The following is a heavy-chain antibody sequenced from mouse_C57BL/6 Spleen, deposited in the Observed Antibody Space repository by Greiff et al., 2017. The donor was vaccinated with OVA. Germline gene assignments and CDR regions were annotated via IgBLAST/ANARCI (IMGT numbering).Heavy chain of an antibody. Sequence: VQLQQSGAELVKPGASVKISCKASGYAFSSYWMNWVKQRPGKGLEWIGQIYPGDGDTNYNGKFKGKATLTADKSSSTAYMQRSSLPSEDSAVYFCAREDYGKMDYWGQGTSVTVSS. D-gene: IGHD1-1*01. CDR3: AREDYGKMDY. J-gene: IGHJ4*01. V-gene: IGHV1-80*01. CDR2: IYPGDGDT. CDR1: GYAFSSYW.